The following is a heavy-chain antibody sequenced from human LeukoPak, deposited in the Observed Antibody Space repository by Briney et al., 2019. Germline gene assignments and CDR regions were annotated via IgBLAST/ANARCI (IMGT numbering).Heavy chain of an antibody. D-gene: IGHD2-2*01. CDR3: TSARDCSSTSCYYYYYMDV. Sequence: TGGSLRLSCAASGFTFSGSAMHWVRQASGKGLEWVGRIRSKANSHATAYAASVKGRFTISRDDSKNTAYLQMNSLKTEDTAVYYCTSARDCSSTSCYYYYYMDVWGKGTTVTVSS. CDR1: GFTFSGSA. CDR2: IRSKANSHAT. J-gene: IGHJ6*03. V-gene: IGHV3-73*01.